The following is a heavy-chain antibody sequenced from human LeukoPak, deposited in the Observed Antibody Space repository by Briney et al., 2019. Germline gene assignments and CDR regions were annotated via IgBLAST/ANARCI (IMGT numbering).Heavy chain of an antibody. CDR3: ARDGPRSGYDLGHFDN. J-gene: IGHJ4*02. Sequence: PSETLSLTCTVSGGSISSGTYFWSWVRQPAGKGLEWIGRIYSTGRSDYNPSLKSRITMSVDTSKNQFSLKLSSVTAADTAVYYCARDGPRSGYDLGHFDNLGRGTLVTASS. CDR1: GGSISSGTYF. CDR2: IYSTGRS. D-gene: IGHD5-12*01. V-gene: IGHV4-61*02.